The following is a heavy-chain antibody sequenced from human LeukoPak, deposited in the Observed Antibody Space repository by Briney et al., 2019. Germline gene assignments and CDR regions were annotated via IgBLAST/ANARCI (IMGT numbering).Heavy chain of an antibody. CDR2: ISYSGST. V-gene: IGHV4-59*12. D-gene: IGHD3-16*01. J-gene: IGHJ4*02. Sequence: KPSETLSLTCTVSGGSINNYYWSWIRLPPGKGLEWIGYISYSGSTNYSPSLKSRVTVSVDTSKNQFSLKLSSVTAADAAVYYCARVGRGDYTWGSYSFDYWGQGTLVTVSS. CDR3: ARVGRGDYTWGSYSFDY. CDR1: GGSINNYY.